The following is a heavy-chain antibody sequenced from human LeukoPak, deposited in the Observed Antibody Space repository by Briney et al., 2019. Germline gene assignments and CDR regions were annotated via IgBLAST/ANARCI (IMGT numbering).Heavy chain of an antibody. CDR2: ISRSGSSI. J-gene: IGHJ4*02. Sequence: GGSLRLSCAAPGFTFSDYYMSWIRQAPGKGLEWVSYISRSGSSIYYADSVKGRFTISRDNAKNSLYLQMNSLRAEDTAVYYCARGTGTPTWHPPDYWGQGTLVTVSS. V-gene: IGHV3-11*01. D-gene: IGHD1-7*01. CDR3: ARGTGTPTWHPPDY. CDR1: GFTFSDYY.